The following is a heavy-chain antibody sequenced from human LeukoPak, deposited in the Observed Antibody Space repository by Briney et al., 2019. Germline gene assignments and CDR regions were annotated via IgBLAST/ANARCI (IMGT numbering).Heavy chain of an antibody. J-gene: IGHJ4*02. Sequence: GESLKISCKGSGYSFTNYWIGWVRQMPGTGLEWMGIIYPADSNTRYNPSFQGQVTISADKSISTAYLQWNSLKSSDTALYYCVRPTPYNTASGYYFDYWGQGTLVTVSS. CDR1: GYSFTNYW. D-gene: IGHD1-14*01. V-gene: IGHV5-51*01. CDR3: VRPTPYNTASGYYFDY. CDR2: IYPADSNT.